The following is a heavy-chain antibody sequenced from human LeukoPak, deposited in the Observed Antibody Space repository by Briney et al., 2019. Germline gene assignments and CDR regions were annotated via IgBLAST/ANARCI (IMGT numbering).Heavy chain of an antibody. CDR3: ARDHDYIAAAGAYYYYGMDV. CDR1: GGSISSYY. CDR2: IYYSGST. V-gene: IGHV4-59*01. Sequence: SETLSLTCTVSGGSISSYYWSWIRQPPGKGLEWIGFIYYSGSTNYNPYLKSRVTISVDTSKNQFSLKLRSVTAADTAVYYCARDHDYIAAAGAYYYYGMDVWGQGTTVTVSS. D-gene: IGHD6-13*01. J-gene: IGHJ6*02.